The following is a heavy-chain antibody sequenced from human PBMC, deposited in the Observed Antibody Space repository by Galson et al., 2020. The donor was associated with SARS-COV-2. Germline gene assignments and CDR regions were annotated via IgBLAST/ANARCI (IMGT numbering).Heavy chain of an antibody. CDR1: GGSISSDSYY. D-gene: IGHD6-19*01. Sequence: SETLSLTCTVSGGSISSDSYYWSWIRQPAGKGLEWIGRIHTSGSTNYNPSLQSRVTISIDTSKNQFSLELTSVTAAVTAVYFCAYGVVAGTGYWGQGIVVTVSS. V-gene: IGHV4-61*02. J-gene: IGHJ4*02. CDR2: IHTSGST. CDR3: AYGVVAGTGY.